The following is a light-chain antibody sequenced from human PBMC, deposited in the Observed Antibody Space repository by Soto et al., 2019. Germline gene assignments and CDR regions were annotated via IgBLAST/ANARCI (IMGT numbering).Light chain of an antibody. Sequence: QLVLTQSPSASASLGASVKLTCTLSSGHSNYAIAWHQQQPEKGPRYLTKLNSDGSHSKGDGIPDRFSGSSSGAERYLTISSLQSEDEADYYCQTWGTGTPWVFGGGTKLTVL. CDR3: QTWGTGTPWV. V-gene: IGLV4-69*01. J-gene: IGLJ3*02. CDR1: SGHSNYA. CDR2: LNSDGSH.